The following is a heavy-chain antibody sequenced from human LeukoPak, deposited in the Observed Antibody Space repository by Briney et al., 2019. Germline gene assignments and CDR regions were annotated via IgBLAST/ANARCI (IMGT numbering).Heavy chain of an antibody. J-gene: IGHJ4*02. D-gene: IGHD5-24*01. CDR1: GYTFTSYD. V-gene: IGHV1-2*02. Sequence: ASVKVSCKASGYTFTSYDINWVRQATGQGLEWMGWINPNSGGTNYAQKFQGRVTMTRDTSISTAYMELSRLRSDDTAVYYCARAERSRWLQFNWGQGTLVTVSS. CDR2: INPNSGGT. CDR3: ARAERSRWLQFN.